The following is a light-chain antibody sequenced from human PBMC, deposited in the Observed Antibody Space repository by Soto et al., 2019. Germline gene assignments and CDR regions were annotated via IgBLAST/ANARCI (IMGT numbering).Light chain of an antibody. CDR3: SSYTSSSTLYV. CDR1: SSDVGVYNY. J-gene: IGLJ1*01. V-gene: IGLV2-14*01. CDR2: EVS. Sequence: QSVLTQPASVSGSPGQSITISCTGTSSDVGVYNYVSWYQQHPGKAPKHMIYEVSNRPSGVSNRFSGSKSGNTASLTISGLQAEDEADYYCSSYTSSSTLYVFGIGTKAPS.